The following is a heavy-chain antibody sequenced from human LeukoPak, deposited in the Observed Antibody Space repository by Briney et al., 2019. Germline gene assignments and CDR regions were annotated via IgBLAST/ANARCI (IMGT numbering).Heavy chain of an antibody. CDR2: IYPGDSDT. V-gene: IGHV5-51*01. D-gene: IGHD5-18*01. J-gene: IGHJ4*02. CDR3: ARRGYIYGTSIDY. Sequence: GESLKISCKAYGYNFTSYWVNWVRQMRGKGLEWMGIIYPGDSDTRYSPSFQGQVTISADKSISTAYLQWSSLKASDTAMYYCARRGYIYGTSIDYWGQGTLVTVSS. CDR1: GYNFTSYW.